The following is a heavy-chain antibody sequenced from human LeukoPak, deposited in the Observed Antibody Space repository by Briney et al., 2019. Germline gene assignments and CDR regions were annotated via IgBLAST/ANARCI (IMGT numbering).Heavy chain of an antibody. CDR3: WVESAGRGGPPYYCYYYCMDV. D-gene: IGHD3-10*01. CDR1: GGSISSYY. CDR2: IYTSGST. V-gene: IGHV4-4*07. J-gene: IGHJ6*02. Sequence: PSETLSLTCTVSGGSISSYYWSWIRQPAGKGLEWVGRIYTSGSTNYNPSLKSRVTMSVDTSKNHFSLKLSSVPDADAAVFYCWVESAGRGGPPYYCYYYCMDVWGQGTTVTVSS.